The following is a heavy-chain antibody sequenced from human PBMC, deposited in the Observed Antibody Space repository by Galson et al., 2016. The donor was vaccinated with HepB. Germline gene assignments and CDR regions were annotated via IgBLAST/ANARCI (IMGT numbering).Heavy chain of an antibody. D-gene: IGHD4-11*01. V-gene: IGHV3-66*03. CDR1: GFTVSTNY. Sequence: SLRLSCAASGFTVSTNYMSWVRQAPGKGLEWVSVIYSSGSTYYADSVKGRFTVSRDNSKNTLYLQMNSLRAEDTAVYYCVRDKVTPGTNWFDPWGQGTLVTVSS. CDR3: VRDKVTPGTNWFDP. CDR2: IYSSGST. J-gene: IGHJ5*02.